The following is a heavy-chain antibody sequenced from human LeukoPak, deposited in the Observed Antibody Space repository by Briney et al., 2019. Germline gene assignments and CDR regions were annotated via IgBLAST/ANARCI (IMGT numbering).Heavy chain of an antibody. CDR3: QRGRVSD. J-gene: IGHJ4*02. CDR2: IKSKTDGGTT. Sequence: GGSLRLSCTASGFTFSNAWMTWVRQAPGKGLEWVGRIKSKTDGGTTDYAAPVKGRFTISRDDSEDTLYLQMNSLKTEDTAVYYCQRGRVSDWGQGTLVTVSS. CDR1: GFTFSNAW. D-gene: IGHD6-25*01. V-gene: IGHV3-15*01.